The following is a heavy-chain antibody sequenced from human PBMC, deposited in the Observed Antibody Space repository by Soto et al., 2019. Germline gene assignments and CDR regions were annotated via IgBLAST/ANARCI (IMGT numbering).Heavy chain of an antibody. CDR2: VFTTGTT. J-gene: IGHJ5*02. CDR3: ARDFNSIFDDFADMRWNFDP. Sequence: SETLSLTCSVTGGSINNYYWSWVRQSAGKGLEWIGRVFTTGTTDYNPSLKGRVTISVDTSKNQFSLSLRSVTAAGTAIYYCARDFNSIFDDFADMRWNFDPWGQGTLVTAPQ. V-gene: IGHV4-4*07. D-gene: IGHD3-3*02. CDR1: GGSINNYY.